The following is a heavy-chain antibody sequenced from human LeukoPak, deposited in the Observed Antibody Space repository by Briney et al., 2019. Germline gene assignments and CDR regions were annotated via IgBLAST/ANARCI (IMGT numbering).Heavy chain of an antibody. CDR2: INPNSGGT. Sequence: GASVKVSCKASGYTFTDYYMHWVRQAPGQRLEWMGWINPNSGGTHFAQKFQGRVAMTRDTSISTAYMELGSLRSDDTAVYYCARARWQLVPYFDSWGQGTLVTVSS. CDR1: GYTFTDYY. CDR3: ARARWQLVPYFDS. J-gene: IGHJ4*02. V-gene: IGHV1-2*02. D-gene: IGHD6-6*01.